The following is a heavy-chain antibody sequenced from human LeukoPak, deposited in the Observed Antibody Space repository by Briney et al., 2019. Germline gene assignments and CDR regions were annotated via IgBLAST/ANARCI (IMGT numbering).Heavy chain of an antibody. CDR2: ISSNGGST. CDR1: GFTFSSYA. D-gene: IGHD2-15*01. Sequence: GGSLRLSCSASGFTFSSYAMHWVRQAPGKGLEYVSAISSNGGSTYYADSAKGRFTISRDNSKNTLYLQMSSLRAEDTAVYYCVKGYCSGGSCYPLGVWGQGTLVTVSS. J-gene: IGHJ4*02. V-gene: IGHV3-64D*06. CDR3: VKGYCSGGSCYPLGV.